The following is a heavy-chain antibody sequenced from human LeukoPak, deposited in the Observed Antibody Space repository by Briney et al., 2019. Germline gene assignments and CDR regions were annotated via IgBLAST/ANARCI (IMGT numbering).Heavy chain of an antibody. CDR2: IKQDGSEM. CDR1: GFTFSHYW. V-gene: IGHV3-7*03. J-gene: IGHJ5*02. CDR3: VRAVVVAASYRFDP. Sequence: GGSLRLSCAASGFTFSHYWMSWVRQAPGKGLEWVANIKQDGSEMHYVDSVKGRSTISRDNANNSLYLQMNSLRAEDTAVYYCVRAVVVAASYRFDPWGQGALVTVSS. D-gene: IGHD2-15*01.